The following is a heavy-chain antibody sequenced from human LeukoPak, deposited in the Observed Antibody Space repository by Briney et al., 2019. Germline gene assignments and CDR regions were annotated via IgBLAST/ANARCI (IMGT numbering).Heavy chain of an antibody. CDR3: ARDYYDSSGYYYFDY. J-gene: IGHJ4*02. CDR1: AGSFSGYY. Sequence: SETLSLTCAVYAGSFSGYYWSCIRQPPGKGLEWIGEINHSGSTNYNPSLKSRVTISVDTSKNQFSLKLSSVTAADTAVYYCARDYYDSSGYYYFDYWGQGTLVTVSS. D-gene: IGHD3-22*01. V-gene: IGHV4-34*01. CDR2: INHSGST.